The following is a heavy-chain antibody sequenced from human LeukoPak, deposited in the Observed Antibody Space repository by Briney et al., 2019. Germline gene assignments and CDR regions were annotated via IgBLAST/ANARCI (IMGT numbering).Heavy chain of an antibody. CDR3: ARHPGYSGIYYFDY. D-gene: IGHD6-13*01. V-gene: IGHV1-2*02. Sequence: EASVKVSCKASGYTFTGYYMHWVRQAPGQGLEWMGWINPNSGGTNYAQKFQGRVTMTRDTSISTAYMELSRLRSDDTAVYYCARHPGYSGIYYFDYWGQGTLVTVSS. CDR2: INPNSGGT. J-gene: IGHJ4*02. CDR1: GYTFTGYY.